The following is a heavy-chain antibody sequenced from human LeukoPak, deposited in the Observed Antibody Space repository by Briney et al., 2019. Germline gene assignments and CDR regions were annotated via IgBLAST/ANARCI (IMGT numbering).Heavy chain of an antibody. CDR1: GFTFGDHA. Sequence: PGRSLRLSCTASGFTFGDHAMIWVRQAPGKGLEWVGFIRSKAYGGTTQYAASVKGRFTISRDDSKSIAYLQMNSLKTEDTAVYYCTRVGSCSSFDYWGQGPLVTVSS. CDR3: TRVGSCSSFDY. J-gene: IGHJ4*02. D-gene: IGHD2-15*01. V-gene: IGHV3-49*04. CDR2: IRSKAYGGTT.